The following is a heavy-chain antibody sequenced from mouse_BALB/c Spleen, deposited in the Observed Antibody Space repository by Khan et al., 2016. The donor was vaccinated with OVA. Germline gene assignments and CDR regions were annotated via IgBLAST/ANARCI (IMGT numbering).Heavy chain of an antibody. CDR2: ISSGGDYT. CDR3: ARSPITTVVATSYWFFDV. D-gene: IGHD1-1*01. CDR1: GFTFSSYA. Sequence: EVELVESGGGLVKPGGSLKLSCAASGFTFSSYAMSWVRQTPEKRLDWVATISSGGDYTYYPDSVKGRFTISRDNAKNTLYLQMSSLRSEDTAMYYCARSPITTVVATSYWFFDVWGAGTTVTVSS. J-gene: IGHJ1*01. V-gene: IGHV5-9-3*01.